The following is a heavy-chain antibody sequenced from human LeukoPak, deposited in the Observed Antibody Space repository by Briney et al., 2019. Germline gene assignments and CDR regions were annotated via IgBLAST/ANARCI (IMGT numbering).Heavy chain of an antibody. D-gene: IGHD2/OR15-2a*01. CDR3: ARGDFGRYAFDF. J-gene: IGHJ3*01. V-gene: IGHV3-11*01. CDR2: INTIGTTI. Sequence: GGSLRLSCAASGFTFSNYYMSWIRHAPGKGLGWVSYINTIGTTIYYAHSLKGRFTISRDNAKNSLSLQMDSLRAEDTAVYYCARGDFGRYAFDFWGQGTMVSVSS. CDR1: GFTFSNYY.